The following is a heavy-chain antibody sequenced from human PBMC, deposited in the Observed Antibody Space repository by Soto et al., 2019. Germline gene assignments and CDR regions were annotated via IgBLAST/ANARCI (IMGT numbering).Heavy chain of an antibody. J-gene: IGHJ4*02. CDR1: GYNFTTFW. V-gene: IGHV5-51*01. Sequence: GESLKISCKGSGYNFTTFWIGWVRQMPGKGLEWMGIIYPGDSETKYSPDFEGQVSISADRSTNTAYLQWRSLRASDTAMYYCARLGFPGAIYFDSWGLGTLVTVSS. CDR2: IYPGDSET. CDR3: ARLGFPGAIYFDS.